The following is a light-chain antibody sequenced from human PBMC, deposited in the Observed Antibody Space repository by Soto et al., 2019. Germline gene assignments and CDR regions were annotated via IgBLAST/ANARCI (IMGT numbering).Light chain of an antibody. Sequence: QLVLTQSSSASASLGSSVKLTCILSSGHSTYIIAWHQQQPGKAPRFLMTLDRSGSYNRGSGVPDRFSGSSSGADRYLTISNLQFEDEGDFYCETWYSNTHKVFGGGTKLTVL. J-gene: IGLJ3*02. CDR3: ETWYSNTHKV. CDR1: SGHSTYI. CDR2: LDRSGSY. V-gene: IGLV4-60*02.